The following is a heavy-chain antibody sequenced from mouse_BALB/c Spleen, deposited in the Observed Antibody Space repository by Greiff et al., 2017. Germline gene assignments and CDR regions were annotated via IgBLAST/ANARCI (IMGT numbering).Heavy chain of an antibody. V-gene: IGHV5-6*01. J-gene: IGHJ2*01. D-gene: IGHD1-1*01. Sequence: EVNVVESGGDLVKPGGSLKLSCAASGFTFSSYGMSWVRQTPDKRLEWVATISSGGSYTYYPDSVKGRFTISRDNAKNTLYLQMSSLKSEDTAMYYCARHEAVVAFDYWGQGTTLTVSS. CDR3: ARHEAVVAFDY. CDR1: GFTFSSYG. CDR2: ISSGGSYT.